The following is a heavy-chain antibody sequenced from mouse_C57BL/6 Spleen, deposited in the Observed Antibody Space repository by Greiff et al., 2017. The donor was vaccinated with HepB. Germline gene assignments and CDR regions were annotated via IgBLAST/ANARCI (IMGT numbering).Heavy chain of an antibody. J-gene: IGHJ3*01. Sequence: VQLQQSGAELVRPGASVTLSCKASGYTFTDYEMHWVKQTPVHGLEWIGAIDPETGGTAYNQKFKGKAILTADKSSSTAYMELRSLTSEDSAVYYCTTSGYYSNYWFAYWGQGTLVTVSA. CDR1: GYTFTDYE. D-gene: IGHD2-5*01. CDR3: TTSGYYSNYWFAY. CDR2: IDPETGGT. V-gene: IGHV1-15*01.